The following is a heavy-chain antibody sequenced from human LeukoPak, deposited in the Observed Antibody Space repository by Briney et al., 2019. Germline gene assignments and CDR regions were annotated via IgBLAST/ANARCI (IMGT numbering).Heavy chain of an antibody. Sequence: GGSLRLSCAASGFTFSSYAMSWVRQAPGKGLEWVSAISGSGGSTYYADSVKGRFTISRDNAKNSLYLQMNSLRAEDTAVYYCARGMSSGWSPGNWGQGTLVTVSS. CDR1: GFTFSSYA. D-gene: IGHD6-19*01. V-gene: IGHV3-23*01. CDR3: ARGMSSGWSPGN. CDR2: ISGSGGST. J-gene: IGHJ4*02.